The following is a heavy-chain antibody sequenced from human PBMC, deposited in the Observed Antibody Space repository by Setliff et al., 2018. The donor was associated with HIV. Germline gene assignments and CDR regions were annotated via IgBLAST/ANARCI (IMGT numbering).Heavy chain of an antibody. CDR3: ARAGYSSSWRGEPRRYYFDY. V-gene: IGHV4-59*01. J-gene: IGHJ4*02. Sequence: ETLSLTCSVSGGSISSYYWNWIRQSPGKGLQWIGYMYYSGGTTYNPSLKSRVAISADKSKDQFSLQLSSVTAADTAVYYCARAGYSSSWRGEPRRYYFDYWGQGTLVTVS. CDR2: MYYSGGT. D-gene: IGHD6-13*01. CDR1: GGSISSYY.